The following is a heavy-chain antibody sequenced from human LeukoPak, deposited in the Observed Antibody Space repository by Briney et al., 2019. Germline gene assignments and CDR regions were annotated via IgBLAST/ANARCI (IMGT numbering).Heavy chain of an antibody. V-gene: IGHV4-61*01. Sequence: PSETLSLTCTVSGGSISSGSYYWSWIRQPPGKGLEWIGYVYYSGSTNYNPSLKSRVTISIDTSETQFSLKLSSVTAADTAVYYCARSELLWFGGVNSGFDYWGQGTLVTVSS. J-gene: IGHJ4*02. CDR2: VYYSGST. CDR1: GGSISSGSYY. D-gene: IGHD3-10*01. CDR3: ARSELLWFGGVNSGFDY.